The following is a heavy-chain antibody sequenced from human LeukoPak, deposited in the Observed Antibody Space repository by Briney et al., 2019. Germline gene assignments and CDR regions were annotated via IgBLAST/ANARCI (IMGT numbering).Heavy chain of an antibody. D-gene: IGHD1-26*01. CDR2: IYTSGST. CDR1: GGSISSGSYY. CDR3: ARDHGGATTR. J-gene: IGHJ4*02. V-gene: IGHV4-61*02. Sequence: PSETLSLTCTVSGGSISSGSYYWSWIRQPAGKGLEWIGCIYTSGSTNYNPSLKSRVTTSVDTSKNQFSLKLSSVTAADTAVYYCARDHGGATTRWGQGTLVTVSS.